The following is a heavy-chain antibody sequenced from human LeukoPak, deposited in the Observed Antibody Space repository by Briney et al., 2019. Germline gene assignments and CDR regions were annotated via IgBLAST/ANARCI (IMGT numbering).Heavy chain of an antibody. J-gene: IGHJ4*02. CDR1: GFTFSSYA. CDR2: ISSNGGST. Sequence: GGSLRLSCAASGFTFSSYAMHWVRQAPGKGLEYVSAISSNGGSTYYANSVKGRFTISRDNSKNTLYLQMGSPRAEDMAVYYCARVGYSYGYSIDYWGQGTLVTVSS. V-gene: IGHV3-64*01. CDR3: ARVGYSYGYSIDY. D-gene: IGHD5-18*01.